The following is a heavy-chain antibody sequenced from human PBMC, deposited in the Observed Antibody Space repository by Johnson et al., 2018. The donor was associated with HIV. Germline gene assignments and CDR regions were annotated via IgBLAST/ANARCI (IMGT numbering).Heavy chain of an antibody. J-gene: IGHJ3*02. V-gene: IGHV3-53*01. D-gene: IGHD2-21*02. CDR2: IYSGGNT. Sequence: VQLVESGGVVVQPGGSLRLSCAASGFTVSRNYMNWVRQAPGKGLEWVSLIYSGGNTYYADSVRGRFTIPRANSKNPLYLQMNNLRAEDTAVYFCARGCGGDCAHQEAFDIWGQGTMVTVSS. CDR1: GFTVSRNY. CDR3: ARGCGGDCAHQEAFDI.